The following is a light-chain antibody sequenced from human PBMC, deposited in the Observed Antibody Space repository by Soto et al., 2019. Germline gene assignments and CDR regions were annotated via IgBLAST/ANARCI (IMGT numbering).Light chain of an antibody. CDR1: SGDVGTYNR. CDR2: GGN. V-gene: IGLV2-23*03. Sequence: QSALTQPASVSGSPGQAITVSCTGSSGDVGTYNRVSWYQQHPGKAPKLIIYGGNKRPSGVSDRFSGSHSGDTASLTISGLQTEDEADYYCCSYANYNTFVVFGGGTKLTVL. J-gene: IGLJ3*02. CDR3: CSYANYNTFVV.